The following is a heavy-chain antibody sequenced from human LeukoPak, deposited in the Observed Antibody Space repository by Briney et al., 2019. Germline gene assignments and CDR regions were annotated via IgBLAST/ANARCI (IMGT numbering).Heavy chain of an antibody. CDR3: AKDGSGYNYGTRED. CDR2: ISDNGGGP. J-gene: IGHJ4*02. V-gene: IGHV3-23*01. D-gene: IGHD3-22*01. CDR1: GFVFRDYA. Sequence: PGGSLRLSCVVSGFVFRDYAMSWVRQAPGEGLERVAGISDNGGGPYYADSLKGRFTISRDNSKNILYLQMNSLRAEDTAVYYCAKDGSGYNYGTREDWGQGTLVTVSS.